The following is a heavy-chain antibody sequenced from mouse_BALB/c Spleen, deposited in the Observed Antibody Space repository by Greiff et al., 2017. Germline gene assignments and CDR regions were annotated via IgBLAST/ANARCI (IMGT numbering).Heavy chain of an antibody. CDR1: GFTFSSFG. V-gene: IGHV5-17*02. J-gene: IGHJ2*01. Sequence: DVKLVESGGGLVQPGGSRKLSCAASGFTFSSFGMHWVRQAPEKGLEWVAYISSGSSTIYYADTVKGRFTISRDNPKNTLFLQMTSLRSEDTAMYYCARSRGYYGSSLDYWGQGTTLTVSS. CDR2: ISSGSSTI. CDR3: ARSRGYYGSSLDY. D-gene: IGHD1-1*01.